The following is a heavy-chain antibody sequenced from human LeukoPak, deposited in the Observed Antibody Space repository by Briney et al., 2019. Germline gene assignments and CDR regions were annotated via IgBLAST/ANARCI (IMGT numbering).Heavy chain of an antibody. J-gene: IGHJ4*02. D-gene: IGHD5-18*01. CDR3: ARDLMAMGIFDY. CDR2: ISYDGSNK. Sequence: GGSLRLSCAASGFTFSSYAMHWVCQAPGKGLEWVAVISYDGSNKYYADSVKGRFTISRDNSKNTLYLQMNSLRAEDTAVYYCARDLMAMGIFDYWGQGTLVTVSS. CDR1: GFTFSSYA. V-gene: IGHV3-30*01.